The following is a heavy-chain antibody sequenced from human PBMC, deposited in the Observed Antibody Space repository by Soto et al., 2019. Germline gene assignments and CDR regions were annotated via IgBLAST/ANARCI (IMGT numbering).Heavy chain of an antibody. CDR2: ISYDGSNK. D-gene: IGHD3-3*01. CDR1: GFSFSSYG. J-gene: IGHJ5*02. Sequence: QPGGSLRLSCAASGFSFSSYGMNWVRQAPGKGLEWVAVISYDGSNKYYADSVKGRFTISRDNSKNTLYPQMDSLRAEDTAVYYCAKEDNDFRFGPWGQGTLVTVSS. CDR3: AKEDNDFRFGP. V-gene: IGHV3-30*18.